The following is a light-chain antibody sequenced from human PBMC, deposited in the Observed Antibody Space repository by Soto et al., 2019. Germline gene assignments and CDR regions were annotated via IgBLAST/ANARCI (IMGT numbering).Light chain of an antibody. CDR1: SSDVGSYNL. V-gene: IGLV2-23*01. CDR2: EGS. Sequence: QSALTQPASVSGSPGQSITISCTGTSSDVGSYNLVSWYQQHPGKAPKLMIYEGSRRPSGVSNSFSGSKSGNTASLTISGLQSEDEADYDFCAYAGSSTYVVFGGGTKLTVL. CDR3: CAYAGSSTYVV. J-gene: IGLJ2*01.